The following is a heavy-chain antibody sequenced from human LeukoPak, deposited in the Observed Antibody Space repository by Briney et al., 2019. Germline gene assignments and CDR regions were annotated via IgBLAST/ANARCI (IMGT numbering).Heavy chain of an antibody. CDR3: ARAVAGTNNYYYYGMDV. CDR2: IYYSGST. D-gene: IGHD6-19*01. Sequence: SETLSLTCTVSGGSISSYYWSWIRQPPGKGLEWIGYIYYSGSTNYNPSLKSRVTISVDTSKNQFSLKLSSVTAADTAVYYCARAVAGTNNYYYYGMDVWGQGTTVTVSS. J-gene: IGHJ6*02. V-gene: IGHV4-59*01. CDR1: GGSISSYY.